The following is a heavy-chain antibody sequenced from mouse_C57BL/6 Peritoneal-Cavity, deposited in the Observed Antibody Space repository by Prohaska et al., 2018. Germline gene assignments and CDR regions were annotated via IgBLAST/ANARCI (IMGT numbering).Heavy chain of an antibody. J-gene: IGHJ2*01. D-gene: IGHD1-1*01. CDR2: SNPDSSTI. V-gene: IGHV4-1*01. CDR1: GIDFSRYW. Sequence: EVKLLQSGGGLVQPGGSLKLSCAASGIDFSRYWMSWVRRAPGKGLEWIGESNPDSSTINYAPSLKDKFIISRDNDKNTLYLKMSKVRAEDTALYYCARTLPESFDYWGQGTTLTVSS. CDR3: ARTLPESFDY.